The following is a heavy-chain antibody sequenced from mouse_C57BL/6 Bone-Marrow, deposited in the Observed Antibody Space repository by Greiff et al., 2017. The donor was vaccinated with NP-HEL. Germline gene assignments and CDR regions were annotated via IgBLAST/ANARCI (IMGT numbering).Heavy chain of an antibody. D-gene: IGHD2-3*01. CDR1: GYAFSSSW. CDR2: IYPGDGDT. CDR3: ADGYVDY. V-gene: IGHV1-82*01. J-gene: IGHJ2*01. Sequence: VQLQQSGPELVKPGASVKISCKASGYAFSSSWMNWVKQRPGKGLEWIGRIYPGDGDTNYNGKFKGKATLTADKSSSTAYMQLSSLTSEDSAVYFCADGYVDYWGQGTTLTVSS.